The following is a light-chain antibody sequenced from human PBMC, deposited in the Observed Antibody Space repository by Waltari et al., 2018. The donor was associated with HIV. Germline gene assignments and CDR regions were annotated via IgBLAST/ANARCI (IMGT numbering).Light chain of an antibody. J-gene: IGLJ2*01. Sequence: QSALTQPASVSGSPGQSITIPCTGTSRNVGSYNLVSWYQQHQGRAPKVMSYWVSHRPSGVANRFSGSKPGNTASLTISGLQAEDEADYYCCSYTGSNPFLLFGGGTKLTVL. CDR2: WVS. CDR1: SRNVGSYNL. CDR3: CSYTGSNPFLL. V-gene: IGLV2-23*02.